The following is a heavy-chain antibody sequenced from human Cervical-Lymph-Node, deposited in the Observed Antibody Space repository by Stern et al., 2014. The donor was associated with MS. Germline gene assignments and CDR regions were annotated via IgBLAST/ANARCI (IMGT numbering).Heavy chain of an antibody. J-gene: IGHJ6*02. Sequence: VQLVESGGGLVKPGGSLRLSCAASGFTFNNHAMNWVRQAPGKGLEWVSSISTRSTNLYYADSVRGRFTISRDNAQSSLYLQMNSLTIEDTAVYYCARINSKILYGMDVWGPGTTVTVSS. V-gene: IGHV3-21*06. CDR2: ISTRSTNL. CDR3: ARINSKILYGMDV. CDR1: GFTFNNHA.